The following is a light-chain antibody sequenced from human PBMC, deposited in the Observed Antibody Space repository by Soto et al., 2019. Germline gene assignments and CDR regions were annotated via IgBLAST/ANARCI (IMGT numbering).Light chain of an antibody. Sequence: ETVLTQSPATLSLSPGERATLSCRASQSVNNYLAWYQQKPGQVPRLLIYDVSKRATGIPARYSGSGSGTDFTLTISSLEPEDFAVYYCQQRGSWPWTFGQGTNVEIK. CDR3: QQRGSWPWT. V-gene: IGKV3-11*01. CDR2: DVS. J-gene: IGKJ1*01. CDR1: QSVNNY.